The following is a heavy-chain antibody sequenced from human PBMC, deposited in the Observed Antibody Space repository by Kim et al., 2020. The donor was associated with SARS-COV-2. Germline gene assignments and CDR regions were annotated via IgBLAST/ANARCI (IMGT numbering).Heavy chain of an antibody. CDR3: ARVRTPVVHIDYGMDG. D-gene: IGHD2-15*01. Sequence: DSVKDRFTISRDNSKNTLCLQMSGLRAEDTAVYYCARVRTPVVHIDYGMDGWGQGTTVTVSS. J-gene: IGHJ6*02. V-gene: IGHV3-30*07.